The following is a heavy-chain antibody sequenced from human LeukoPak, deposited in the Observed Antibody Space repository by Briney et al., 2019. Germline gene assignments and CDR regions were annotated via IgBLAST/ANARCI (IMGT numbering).Heavy chain of an antibody. CDR1: GSTFSSYA. Sequence: ASLKVSCKASGSTFSSYAISWVLQAPGQGLEWMGRIIPIFGTANYAQKFQGRVTITTDESTSTAYMELSSLRSEDTAVYYCARDISDGYVDYWGQGTLVTVSS. V-gene: IGHV1-69*05. D-gene: IGHD3-9*01. CDR3: ARDISDGYVDY. J-gene: IGHJ4*02. CDR2: IIPIFGTA.